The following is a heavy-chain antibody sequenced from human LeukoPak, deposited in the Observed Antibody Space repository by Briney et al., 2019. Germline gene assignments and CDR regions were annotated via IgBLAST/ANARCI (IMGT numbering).Heavy chain of an antibody. D-gene: IGHD3-3*01. J-gene: IGHJ3*02. CDR1: GFTVSTKY. Sequence: GGSLRLSCAASGFTVSTKYMSWVRQAPGKGMEWVSLIYSDGSTNYADSVKGRITTSRDNSKNTLYLQMNSLRAEDTAVYYCASYYLEWLFGWAFDIWGQGTMVTV. V-gene: IGHV3-66*02. CDR3: ASYYLEWLFGWAFDI. CDR2: IYSDGST.